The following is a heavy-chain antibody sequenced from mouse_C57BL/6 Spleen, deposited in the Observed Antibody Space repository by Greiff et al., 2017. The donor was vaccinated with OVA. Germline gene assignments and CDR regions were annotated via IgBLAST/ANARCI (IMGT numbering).Heavy chain of an antibody. V-gene: IGHV5-9*01. CDR3: ARLDGYSFAWFAY. Sequence: EVQGVESGGGLVKPGGSLKLSCAASGFTFSSYTMSWVRQTPEKRLEWVATISGGGGNTYYPDSVKGRFTISRDNAENTLYLQKSSLRSEDTALYYCARLDGYSFAWFAYWGQGTLVTVSA. CDR1: GFTFSSYT. D-gene: IGHD2-3*01. CDR2: ISGGGGNT. J-gene: IGHJ3*01.